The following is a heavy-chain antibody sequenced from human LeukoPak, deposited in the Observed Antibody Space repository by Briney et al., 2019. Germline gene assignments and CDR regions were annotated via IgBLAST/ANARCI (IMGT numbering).Heavy chain of an antibody. CDR2: INENGADL. D-gene: IGHD6-13*01. V-gene: IGHV3-23*01. CDR3: AKSSSSSWYSGGY. CDR1: GFSFSSYA. Sequence: PGGSLRLSCAASGFSFSSYAMTWVRQFPGKGLEWVATINENGADLYYADSVKGRFTISRDNSKNTLYLQMNSLRAEDTAVYYCAKSSSSSWYSGGYWGQGTLVTVSS. J-gene: IGHJ4*02.